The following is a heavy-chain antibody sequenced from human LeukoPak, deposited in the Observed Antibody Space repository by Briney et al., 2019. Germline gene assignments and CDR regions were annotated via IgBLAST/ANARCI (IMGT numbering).Heavy chain of an antibody. J-gene: IGHJ3*02. Sequence: GGSLRLSCAASGFTFSGYALSWVRQAPGKGLEWVSSLSGSGYNTYYADSVKGRFTISRDNSKNTVYLQMNSLRAEDTAVYYCTVAAGAFDIWGQGTMVTVSS. CDR3: TVAAGAFDI. D-gene: IGHD6-19*01. V-gene: IGHV3-23*01. CDR1: GFTFSGYA. CDR2: LSGSGYNT.